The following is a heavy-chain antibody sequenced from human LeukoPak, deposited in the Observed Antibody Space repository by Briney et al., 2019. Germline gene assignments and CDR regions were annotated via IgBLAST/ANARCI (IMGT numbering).Heavy chain of an antibody. J-gene: IGHJ4*02. V-gene: IGHV3-73*01. CDR2: IRSKANSYAT. Sequence: GGSLRLSCAASGFTFSGFAMTWVRQASGKGLEWVGRIRSKANSYATAYAASVKGRFTISRDDSKNTAYLQMNSLKTEDTAVYYCTSLVGATSDYWGQGTLVTVSS. CDR3: TSLVGATSDY. CDR1: GFTFSGFA. D-gene: IGHD1-26*01.